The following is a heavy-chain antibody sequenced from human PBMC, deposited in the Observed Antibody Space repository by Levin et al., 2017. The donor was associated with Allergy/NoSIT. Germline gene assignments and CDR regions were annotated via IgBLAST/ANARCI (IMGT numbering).Heavy chain of an antibody. Sequence: GESLKISCAASGFTFSSYWMHWVRQAPGKGLVWVSHINSDGSSTSYADSVKGRFTISRDNAKNTLYLQMNSLRAEDTAVYYCDLSRSHDYWGQGTLVTVSS. CDR1: GFTFSSYW. J-gene: IGHJ4*02. V-gene: IGHV3-74*01. CDR2: INSDGSST. CDR3: DLSRSHDY.